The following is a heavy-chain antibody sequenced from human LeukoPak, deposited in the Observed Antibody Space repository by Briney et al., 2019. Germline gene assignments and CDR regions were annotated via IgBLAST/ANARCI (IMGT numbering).Heavy chain of an antibody. CDR3: AKVGATQPFYFDY. Sequence: GGSLRLSCAASGFTFRNFAMHWVRQAPGKGLEWVSAISGSGGSTYYADSVKGRFTISRDNSKNTLYLQMNSLRAEDTAVYYCAKVGATQPFYFDYWGQGTLVTVSS. V-gene: IGHV3-23*01. CDR1: GFTFRNFA. CDR2: ISGSGGST. J-gene: IGHJ4*02. D-gene: IGHD1-26*01.